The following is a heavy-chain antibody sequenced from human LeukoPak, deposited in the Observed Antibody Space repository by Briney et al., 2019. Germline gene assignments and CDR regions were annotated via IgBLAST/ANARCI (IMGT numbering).Heavy chain of an antibody. V-gene: IGHV3-20*04. CDR1: GFTFDDYG. CDR2: INWNGGST. Sequence: GGSPRLSCAASGFTFDDYGMSWVRQAPGKGLEWVSGINWNGGSTGYADSVKGRFTISRDNAKNSLYLKMNSLRAEHTALYYCARDGYGYSDRVAFDIWGQGTMVTVSS. CDR3: ARDGYGYSDRVAFDI. J-gene: IGHJ3*02. D-gene: IGHD5-18*01.